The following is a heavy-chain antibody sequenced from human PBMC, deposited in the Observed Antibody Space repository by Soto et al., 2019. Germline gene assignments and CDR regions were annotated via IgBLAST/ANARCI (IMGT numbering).Heavy chain of an antibody. V-gene: IGHV1-18*04. CDR2: ITASNGNT. D-gene: IGHD3-16*01. J-gene: IGHJ2*01. Sequence: QVQLVQSGAEIKNPGASVRVSCKAAGFSFSTYGITWVRQAHGQGLEWMGWITASNGNTHYEQNLQGRVTMTTDTSTSIDYMELWRLTSDEPAVYYCARGNRYGSFWYVDHWGLGTQVTVSS. CDR3: ARGNRYGSFWYVDH. CDR1: GFSFSTYG.